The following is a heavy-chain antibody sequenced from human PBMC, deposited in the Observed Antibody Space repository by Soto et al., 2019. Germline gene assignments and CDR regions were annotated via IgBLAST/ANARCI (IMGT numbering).Heavy chain of an antibody. D-gene: IGHD6-13*01. CDR3: ARDEPGYSSSWYFQH. CDR1: GGTFSGYA. J-gene: IGHJ1*01. Sequence: SVKVSCKASGGTFSGYAIGWVRQAPGQGLEWMGGIIPIFGTANYAQKFQGRVTITADESTSTAYMELSSLRSEDTAVYYCARDEPGYSSSWYFQHWGQGTLVTVSS. CDR2: IIPIFGTA. V-gene: IGHV1-69*13.